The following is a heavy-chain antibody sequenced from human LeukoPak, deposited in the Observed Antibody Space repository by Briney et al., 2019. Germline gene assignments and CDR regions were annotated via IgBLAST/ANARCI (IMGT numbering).Heavy chain of an antibody. V-gene: IGHV1-18*01. J-gene: IGHJ4*02. D-gene: IGHD1-26*01. CDR1: GYTFTRYG. CDR2: MSAYNGNK. Sequence: GASVKVSCKTSGYTFTRYGISWVRQAPGQGLEWMGWMSAYNGNKNNAQKVQGRVTMTTDTSTSTAYMELRSLRSDDTAVYYCARVGIVGATTCLDYWGQGTLVTVSS. CDR3: ARVGIVGATTCLDY.